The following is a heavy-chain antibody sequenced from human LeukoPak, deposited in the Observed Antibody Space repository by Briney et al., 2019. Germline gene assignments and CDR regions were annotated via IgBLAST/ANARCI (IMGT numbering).Heavy chain of an antibody. Sequence: SETLSLTCAVYGGSFSGYYWSWIRQPPGKGPEWIGEINHSGSTNYNPSLKSRVTISVDTSKNQFSLKLSSVTAADTAVYYCARGEAPPDFWSGKEYDYWGQGTLVTVSS. CDR2: INHSGST. CDR3: ARGEAPPDFWSGKEYDY. J-gene: IGHJ4*02. CDR1: GGSFSGYY. D-gene: IGHD3-3*01. V-gene: IGHV4-34*01.